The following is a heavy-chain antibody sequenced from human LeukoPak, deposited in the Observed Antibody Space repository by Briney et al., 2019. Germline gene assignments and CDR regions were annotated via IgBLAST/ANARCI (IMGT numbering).Heavy chain of an antibody. J-gene: IGHJ1*01. Sequence: GGSLRLSCAASGFTFSSYWMSWVRQAPGKGLEWVANIKQDGSEKYYVDSVKGRFTISRDNAKNSLYLQMNSLRAEDTAVYYCVAEFGTPLSVEYFQHWGQGTLVTVSS. CDR3: VAEFGTPLSVEYFQH. D-gene: IGHD3-10*01. CDR1: GFTFSSYW. V-gene: IGHV3-7*01. CDR2: IKQDGSEK.